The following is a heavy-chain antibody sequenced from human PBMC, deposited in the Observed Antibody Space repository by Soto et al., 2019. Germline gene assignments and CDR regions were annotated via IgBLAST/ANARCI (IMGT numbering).Heavy chain of an antibody. CDR1: GDIFSSYA. V-gene: IGHV1-69*14. CDR2: ITPIFGTT. J-gene: IGHJ4*02. D-gene: IGHD5-12*01. Sequence: QVQLVQSGAEVKKHGSSVKVSCKTSGDIFSSYAISWVRQAPGQGLEWMGGITPIFGTTNYAQRFHGRVTITADKSTSTVYMELYSLKSEDTAVYYCARDLGSGYDPGDYWVKGTLVTVSS. CDR3: ARDLGSGYDPGDY.